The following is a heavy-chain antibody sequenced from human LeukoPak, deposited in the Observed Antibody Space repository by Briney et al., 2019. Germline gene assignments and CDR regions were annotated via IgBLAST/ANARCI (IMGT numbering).Heavy chain of an antibody. CDR3: ARDQGGVGY. V-gene: IGHV3-21*01. CDR1: GFTFSSYW. J-gene: IGHJ4*02. CDR2: ISSSGSYL. D-gene: IGHD3-16*01. Sequence: SGGSLRLSCAASGFTFSSYWMYWVRQAPGKGLVWVSSISSSGSYLYYADSVKGRFTISRDNAKSSLYLQMNSLRAEDTAVYYCARDQGGVGYWGQGTLITVSS.